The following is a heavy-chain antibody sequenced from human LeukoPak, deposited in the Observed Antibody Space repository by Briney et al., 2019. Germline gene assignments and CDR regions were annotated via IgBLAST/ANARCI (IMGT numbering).Heavy chain of an antibody. CDR2: INHSGST. D-gene: IGHD3-22*01. V-gene: IGHV4-34*01. CDR3: ARLVVSGYYDSSGYYYGSYYYYMDV. CDR1: GGSFSGYY. Sequence: SETLSLTCAVYGGSFSGYYWSWIRQPPGKGLEWIGEINHSGSTNYNPSLKSRVTISVDTSKSQFSLKLSSVTAADTAVYYCARLVVSGYYDSSGYYYGSYYYYMDVWGKGTTVTVSS. J-gene: IGHJ6*03.